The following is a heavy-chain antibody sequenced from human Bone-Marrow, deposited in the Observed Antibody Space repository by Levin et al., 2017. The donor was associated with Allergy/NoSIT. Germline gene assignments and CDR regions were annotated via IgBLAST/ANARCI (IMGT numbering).Heavy chain of an antibody. V-gene: IGHV1-18*01. J-gene: IGHJ5*02. CDR3: ARDTPMVRGVISNRNWFDP. Sequence: GESLKISCKASGYTFTSYGISWVRQAPGQGLEWMGWISAYNGNTNYAQKLQGRVTMTTDTSTSTAYMELRSLRSDDTAVYYCARDTPMVRGVISNRNWFDPWGQGTLVTVSS. CDR1: GYTFTSYG. D-gene: IGHD3-10*01. CDR2: ISAYNGNT.